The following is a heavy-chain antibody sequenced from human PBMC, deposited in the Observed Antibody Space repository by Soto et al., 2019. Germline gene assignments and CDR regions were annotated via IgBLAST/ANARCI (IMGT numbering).Heavy chain of an antibody. J-gene: IGHJ4*02. CDR2: ISYDGSNK. Sequence: GGSLRLSCAASGFTFSSYAMHWVRQAPGKGLEWVAVISYDGSNKYYADSVKGRFTISRDNSKNTLYLQMNSLRAEDTAVYYCARAEAVAGRGYFDYWGQGTLVTVS. D-gene: IGHD6-19*01. CDR3: ARAEAVAGRGYFDY. V-gene: IGHV3-30-3*01. CDR1: GFTFSSYA.